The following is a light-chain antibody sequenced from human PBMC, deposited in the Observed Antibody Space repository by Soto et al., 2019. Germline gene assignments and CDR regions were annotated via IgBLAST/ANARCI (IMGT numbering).Light chain of an antibody. V-gene: IGKV3D-15*01. CDR3: EEAKSFPLP. J-gene: IGKJ5*01. CDR1: QSIRSN. Sequence: AITQHKDTLSVSPGERVSFSCRASQSIRSNLAWYQHKPGQAPRLLISDASAGATGIPARFSGSGSGTEFTLTINSLQSEDFATYYCEEAKSFPLPFGQVARLENK. CDR2: DAS.